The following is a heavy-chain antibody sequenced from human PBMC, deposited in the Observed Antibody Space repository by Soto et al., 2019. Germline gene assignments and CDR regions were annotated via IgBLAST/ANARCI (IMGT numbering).Heavy chain of an antibody. Sequence: PGGSLRLSCAASGFTFSSFTMHWVRQAPGKWLEWISTISYTPINIYYANSVKGRFTISRAKARNSLFLQMSSLRSEDTAVYYCARKLGHTGYWGHGTAVTGSS. D-gene: IGHD2-8*02. V-gene: IGHV3-21*01. CDR1: GFTFSSFT. CDR3: ARKLGHTGY. CDR2: ISYTPINI. J-gene: IGHJ4*01.